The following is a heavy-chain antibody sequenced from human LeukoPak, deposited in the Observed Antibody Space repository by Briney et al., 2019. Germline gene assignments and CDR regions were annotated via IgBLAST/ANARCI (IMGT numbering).Heavy chain of an antibody. J-gene: IGHJ3*01. D-gene: IGHD2-2*03. Sequence: PGGSLRLSCAASGFSFDDYAMHWVRQAPGKGLEWVSLISGDVGSTYYADSVRGRFSISRDNSKNSLLLQMNSLRTEDTAFYFCAKVIGYCSSTSCSLFDDAFDVWGQGTMVTVSS. V-gene: IGHV3-43*02. CDR1: GFSFDDYA. CDR2: ISGDVGST. CDR3: AKVIGYCSSTSCSLFDDAFDV.